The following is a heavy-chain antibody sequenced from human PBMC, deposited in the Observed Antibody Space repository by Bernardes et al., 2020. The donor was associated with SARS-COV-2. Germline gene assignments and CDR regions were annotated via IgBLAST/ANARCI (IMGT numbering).Heavy chain of an antibody. CDR2: ISPKSGDT. D-gene: IGHD3-10*01. CDR1: GYTFIDYY. V-gene: IGHV1-2*02. CDR3: ARQISLWLFSLDS. J-gene: IGHJ5*01. Sequence: ASVKVSCKASGYTFIDYYIHWVRQAPGQGLEWMGWISPKSGDTNYAQKFQGRVTMTRDTSVSTAYMEVSSLSSDDTAVYYCARQISLWLFSLDSWGQGTLVTVSS.